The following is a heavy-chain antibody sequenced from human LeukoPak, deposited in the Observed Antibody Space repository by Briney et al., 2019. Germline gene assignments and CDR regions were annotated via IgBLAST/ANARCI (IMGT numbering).Heavy chain of an antibody. CDR2: INHSGST. CDR1: GGSFSGYY. D-gene: IGHD3-22*01. CDR3: ARGLYYYDSSGKEDDAFDI. J-gene: IGHJ3*02. V-gene: IGHV4-34*01. Sequence: SETLSLTCAVYGGSFSGYYWSWIRQPPGKGLEWIGEINHSGSTNYNPSLKSRVTISVDTSKNQFSLKLSSVTAADTAVYYCARGLYYYDSSGKEDDAFDIWGQGTMVTVSS.